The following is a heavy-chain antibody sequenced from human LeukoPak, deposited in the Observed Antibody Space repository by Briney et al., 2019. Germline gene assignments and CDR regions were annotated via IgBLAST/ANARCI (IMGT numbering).Heavy chain of an antibody. D-gene: IGHD4-17*01. Sequence: SETLSLTCTVSGYSISSGYYWGWIRQPPGKGLEWIGSIYHSGSTNYNPSLKSRVTISVDTSKNQFSLKLSSVTAADTAVYYCARNYGDPTPTIDYWGQGTLVTVSS. CDR3: ARNYGDPTPTIDY. V-gene: IGHV4-38-2*02. J-gene: IGHJ4*02. CDR2: IYHSGST. CDR1: GYSISSGYY.